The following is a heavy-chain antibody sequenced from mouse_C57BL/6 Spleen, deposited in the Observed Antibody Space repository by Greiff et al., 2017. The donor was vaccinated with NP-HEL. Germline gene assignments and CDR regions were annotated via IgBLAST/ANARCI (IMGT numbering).Heavy chain of an antibody. D-gene: IGHD1-1*01. CDR3: ARWGNTVVAHWYFDV. Sequence: QVQLQQPGTELVKPGASVKLSCKASGYTFTSYWMHWVKQRPGQGLEWIGNINPSNGGTNYNEKFKSKATLTVDKSSSTAYMQLSSLTSEDSAVYYCARWGNTVVAHWYFDVWGTGTTVTVSS. J-gene: IGHJ1*03. CDR2: INPSNGGT. CDR1: GYTFTSYW. V-gene: IGHV1-53*01.